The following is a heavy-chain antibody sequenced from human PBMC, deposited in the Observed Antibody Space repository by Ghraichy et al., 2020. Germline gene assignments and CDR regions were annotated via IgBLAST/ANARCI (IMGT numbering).Heavy chain of an antibody. CDR1: GGSISSGGYY. J-gene: IGHJ6*03. V-gene: IGHV4-31*03. D-gene: IGHD3-10*01. Sequence: SQTLSLTCTVSGGSISSGGYYWSWIRQHPGKGLEWIGYTYYSGSTYYNPSLKSRVTISVDTSKNQFSLKLSSVTAADTAVYYCARSGSGSYYLPPDYYYYCYVDVWGKGTTVTVSS. CDR2: TYYSGST. CDR3: ARSGSGSYYLPPDYYYYCYVDV.